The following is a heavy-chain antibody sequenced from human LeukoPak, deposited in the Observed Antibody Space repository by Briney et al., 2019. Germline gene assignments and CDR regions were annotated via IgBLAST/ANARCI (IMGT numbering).Heavy chain of an antibody. CDR2: MNPNSGNT. CDR3: ARDFYGDYFFDY. D-gene: IGHD4-17*01. V-gene: IGHV1-8*03. J-gene: IGHJ4*02. CDR1: GYTFTSYD. Sequence: ASVKVSCKASGYTFTSYDINWVRQATGQGLEWMGWMNPNSGNTGYAQKFQGRVTITRNTSISTAYMELSSLRSEDTAVYYCARDFYGDYFFDYWGQGTLVTVSS.